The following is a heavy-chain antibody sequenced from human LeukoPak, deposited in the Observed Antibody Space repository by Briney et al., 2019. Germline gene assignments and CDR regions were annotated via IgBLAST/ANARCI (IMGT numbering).Heavy chain of an antibody. J-gene: IGHJ4*02. CDR1: GFTFRSHW. CDR3: ARESRGYNILTGYYTQLDY. CDR2: INADGSEK. D-gene: IGHD3-9*01. Sequence: GGSLRLSCAASGFTFRSHWMSWVRQAPGKGLEWVANINADGSEKFYVDSMKGRFSISRDNAENSVSLQMSSLRGEDTAVYYCARESRGYNILTGYYTQLDYWGQGTRVTVSS. V-gene: IGHV3-7*01.